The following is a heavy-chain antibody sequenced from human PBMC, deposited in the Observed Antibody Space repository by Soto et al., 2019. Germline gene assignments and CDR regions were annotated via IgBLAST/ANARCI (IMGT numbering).Heavy chain of an antibody. CDR2: ISGSGGGT. Sequence: EMQLLESGGGLVQPGGSLRLSCAASGFTFSSYAMSWVRQAPGKGLEWVSAISGSGGGTYYADSVKGWFTISRDNSKNTLYLQMNSLRAEDTAVYSCAKAWMDNARQRYFDHWGQGTLVTVSS. CDR3: AKAWMDNARQRYFDH. J-gene: IGHJ4*02. CDR1: GFTFSSYA. V-gene: IGHV3-23*01. D-gene: IGHD5-12*01.